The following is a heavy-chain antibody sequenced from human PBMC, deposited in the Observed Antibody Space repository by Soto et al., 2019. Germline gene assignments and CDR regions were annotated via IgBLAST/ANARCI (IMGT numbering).Heavy chain of an antibody. D-gene: IGHD3-16*01. V-gene: IGHV4-39*07. CDR1: GGSISSSSYY. Sequence: PSETLSLTCTVSGGSISSSSYYWGWIRQPPGKGLEWIGSIYYSGSTYYNPSLKSRVTISVDTSKNQFSLKLSSVTAADTAVYYCARDHVLGYWGQGTLVTVSS. J-gene: IGHJ4*02. CDR2: IYYSGST. CDR3: ARDHVLGY.